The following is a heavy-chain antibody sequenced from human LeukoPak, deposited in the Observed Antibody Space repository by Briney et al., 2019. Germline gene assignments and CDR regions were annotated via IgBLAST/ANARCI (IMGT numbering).Heavy chain of an antibody. CDR1: EITFTNYW. Sequence: PGGSLRLSCAASEITFTNYWMTWVRQAPGKGLEWVASLKQDGSQKFYVDSVKGRFTISRDNAKNSLYLQMNSLRAEDTAVYYCVNGFVNAYRFDYWGQGTLVTVSS. V-gene: IGHV3-7*01. D-gene: IGHD3-10*01. CDR3: VNGFVNAYRFDY. J-gene: IGHJ4*02. CDR2: LKQDGSQK.